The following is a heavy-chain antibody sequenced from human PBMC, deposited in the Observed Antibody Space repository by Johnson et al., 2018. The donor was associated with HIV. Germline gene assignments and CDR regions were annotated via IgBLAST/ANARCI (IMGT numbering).Heavy chain of an antibody. D-gene: IGHD6-6*01. CDR1: GFTFDDYA. V-gene: IGHV3-9*01. Sequence: QLVESGGGLVQPGRSLRLSCAASGFTFDDYAMHWVRQAPGKGLEWVSGISWNSGSIGYADSVKGRFTISRDNAKNSLYLQMNSLRAEDTALYYCAKAIAARPSGAFDIWGQGTMVTVSS. CDR2: ISWNSGSI. CDR3: AKAIAARPSGAFDI. J-gene: IGHJ3*02.